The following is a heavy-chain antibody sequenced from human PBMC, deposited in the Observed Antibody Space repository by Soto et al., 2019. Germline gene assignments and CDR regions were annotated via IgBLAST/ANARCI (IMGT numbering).Heavy chain of an antibody. D-gene: IGHD6-6*01. Sequence: AASVKVSCKASGYTFTSYGISWVRQAPGQGLEWMGWISAYTGNTNYAQKLQGRVTMTTDTSTSTAYMELRSLRSDDTAVYYCARGSIAARYYYGMDVWGQGTTVTVSS. V-gene: IGHV1-18*04. J-gene: IGHJ6*02. CDR3: ARGSIAARYYYGMDV. CDR2: ISAYTGNT. CDR1: GYTFTSYG.